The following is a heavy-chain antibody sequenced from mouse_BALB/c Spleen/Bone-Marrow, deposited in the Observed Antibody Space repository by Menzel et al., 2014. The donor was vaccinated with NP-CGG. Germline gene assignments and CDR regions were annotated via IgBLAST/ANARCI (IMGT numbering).Heavy chain of an antibody. CDR3: ARSGDGSGYGFAY. Sequence: VQLVESGPELVKPGALVKISCKASGYTFTSYGINWVKQRPGQGLEWIGWIYPGDGSTKYNEKFKGKATLTADKSSSTVYMQLSSLTSENSAVYFCARSGDGSGYGFAYWGQGTLVTVSA. J-gene: IGHJ3*01. CDR1: GYTFTSYG. CDR2: IYPGDGST. V-gene: IGHV1S56*01. D-gene: IGHD3-2*01.